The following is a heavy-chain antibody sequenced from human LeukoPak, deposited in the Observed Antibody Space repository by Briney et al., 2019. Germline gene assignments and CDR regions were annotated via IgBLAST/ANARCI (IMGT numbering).Heavy chain of an antibody. Sequence: GGSLRLSCAASGFTFSSYSMNWVRQAPGKGLEWVSSISSSSSYIYYADSVKGRFTISRDNAKNSLYLQMNSLRAEDTAVYYCARDQEYSSSWYGSRYGMDVWGQGTTVTVSS. CDR1: GFTFSSYS. CDR3: ARDQEYSSSWYGSRYGMDV. D-gene: IGHD6-13*01. V-gene: IGHV3-21*01. CDR2: ISSSSSYI. J-gene: IGHJ6*02.